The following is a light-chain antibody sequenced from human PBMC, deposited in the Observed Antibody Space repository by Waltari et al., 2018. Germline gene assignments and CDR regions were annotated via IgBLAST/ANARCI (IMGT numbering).Light chain of an antibody. CDR1: STNIGAAHD. Sequence: QSVLTQPPSVSGAPGQRVTISCTGSSTNIGAAHDVHWYQDFPGAAPKLLIYGNNNRPSGVPDRFSGSKSGTSASLAITRLQAEDEAHYYCQSFDTSLSGGVVFGGGTKVTVL. CDR3: QSFDTSLSGGVV. CDR2: GNN. J-gene: IGLJ2*01. V-gene: IGLV1-40*01.